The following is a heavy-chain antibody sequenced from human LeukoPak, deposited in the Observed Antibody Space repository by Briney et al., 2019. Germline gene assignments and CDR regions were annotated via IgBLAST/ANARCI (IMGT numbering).Heavy chain of an antibody. D-gene: IGHD2-15*01. CDR1: GFSFITHS. J-gene: IGHJ4*02. V-gene: IGHV3-48*02. CDR3: ARPRYCSGGSCYLSD. CDR2: ISSSSSI. Sequence: PGGSLRLSCAASGFSFITHSMNWVRQPPGKGLEWISYISSSSSIYYADSVKGRFTISRDNAKNLLYLQMNSLRDEDTAVYYCARPRYCSGGSCYLSDWGQGTLVTVSS.